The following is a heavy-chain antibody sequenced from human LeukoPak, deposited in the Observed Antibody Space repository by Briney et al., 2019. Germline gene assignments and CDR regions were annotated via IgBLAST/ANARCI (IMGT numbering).Heavy chain of an antibody. CDR2: ITWNSRDI. V-gene: IGHV3-9*01. Sequence: GGSLRLSCAASGFTFKDYAMHWVRQAPGKGLEWVSGITWNSRDIGYADSVKGRFTISRDNAKNTLYLQMNSLRAEDTAVYYCARRVANAFDIWGQGTMVTVSS. CDR3: ARRVANAFDI. CDR1: GFTFKDYA. J-gene: IGHJ3*02.